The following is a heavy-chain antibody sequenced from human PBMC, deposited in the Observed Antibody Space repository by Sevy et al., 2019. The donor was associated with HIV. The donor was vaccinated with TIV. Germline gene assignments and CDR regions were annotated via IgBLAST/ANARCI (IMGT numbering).Heavy chain of an antibody. Sequence: SETLSLTCTVSGASINKSSYFWGWIRQSPGTGLEWIGIIYYSGTTFYNPSLRSRVTISVDTSKNQISLRLRSVTAADTAGYYWARRGGYCGSDCYSRWFDPWGQGTLVTVSS. J-gene: IGHJ5*02. CDR2: IYYSGTT. V-gene: IGHV4-39*01. D-gene: IGHD2-21*02. CDR3: ARRGGYCGSDCYSRWFDP. CDR1: GASINKSSYF.